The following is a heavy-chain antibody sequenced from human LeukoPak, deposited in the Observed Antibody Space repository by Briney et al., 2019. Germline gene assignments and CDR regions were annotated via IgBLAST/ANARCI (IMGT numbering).Heavy chain of an antibody. D-gene: IGHD3-9*01. J-gene: IGHJ4*02. Sequence: ASVKVSCKASGYTFIAYYMHWVRQAPGQGLEWMGWINPNSGDTNYAQKFQGRVTMTRDTSISTAYMELSRLRSDDTAVYYCARDPWRRYFDWFTQIDYWGQGTLVTVSS. CDR2: INPNSGDT. CDR3: ARDPWRRYFDWFTQIDY. V-gene: IGHV1-2*02. CDR1: GYTFIAYY.